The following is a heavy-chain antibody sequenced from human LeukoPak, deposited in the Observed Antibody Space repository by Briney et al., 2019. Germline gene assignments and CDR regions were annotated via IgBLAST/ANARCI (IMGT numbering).Heavy chain of an antibody. Sequence: SETLSLTCTVSSGSISSYYWSWIRQPPGKGLEWIGYIYYSGSTNYNPSLKSRVTISVDTSKNQFSLKLSSVTAADTAVYYCARGGGEGIVVVPAARDFDYWGQGTLVTVFS. V-gene: IGHV4-59*01. CDR1: SGSISSYY. D-gene: IGHD2-2*01. CDR2: IYYSGST. CDR3: ARGGGEGIVVVPAARDFDY. J-gene: IGHJ4*02.